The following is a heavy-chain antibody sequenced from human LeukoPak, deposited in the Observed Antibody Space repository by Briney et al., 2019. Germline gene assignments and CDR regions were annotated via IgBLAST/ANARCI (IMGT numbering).Heavy chain of an antibody. J-gene: IGHJ3*02. V-gene: IGHV4-39*02. Sequence: SETLSLTCTVSGDSIGSSGYYWGWLRQPPGKRLEWIGSIYYSGTNYYNPSLKSRVTISVDTTKNHFSLKLNSVAAADTAVYYCARASINGDELGAFDIWGQGTMVTVSS. CDR1: GDSIGSSGYY. D-gene: IGHD4-17*01. CDR2: IYYSGTN. CDR3: ARASINGDELGAFDI.